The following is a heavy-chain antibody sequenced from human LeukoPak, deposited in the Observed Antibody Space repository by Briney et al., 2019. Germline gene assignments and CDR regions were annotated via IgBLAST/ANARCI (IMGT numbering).Heavy chain of an antibody. CDR3: ARRQYSGYDFDF. CDR2: IYPRDSDT. V-gene: IGHV5-51*01. Sequence: GESLKISCKGSGYIFTNYWIGWVRQMPGKGLEWMGIIYPRDSDTRYSPSFQGQVTVSADKSISTAYLQGSSLEASDTAMYYCARRQYSGYDFDFWGQGTLVTVSS. CDR1: GYIFTNYW. D-gene: IGHD5-12*01. J-gene: IGHJ4*02.